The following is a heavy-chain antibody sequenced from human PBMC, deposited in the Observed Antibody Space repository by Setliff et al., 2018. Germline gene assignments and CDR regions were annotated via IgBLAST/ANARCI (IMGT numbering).Heavy chain of an antibody. CDR1: GYSFTSYW. V-gene: IGHV5-51*01. CDR3: ARLTPMADFDY. D-gene: IGHD5-18*01. Sequence: ESLKISCKGSGYSFTSYWIGWVRQMPGKGLEWMGIIYLGDSDTRYSPSFQGHVTISADKSTRTAYLQWSSLKASDTAMYYCARLTPMADFDYWGQGTLVTVSS. J-gene: IGHJ4*02. CDR2: IYLGDSDT.